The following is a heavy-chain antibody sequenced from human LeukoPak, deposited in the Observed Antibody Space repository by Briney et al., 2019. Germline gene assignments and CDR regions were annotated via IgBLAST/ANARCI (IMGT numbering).Heavy chain of an antibody. CDR1: GFTFSSYS. D-gene: IGHD2-15*01. CDR2: ISSSSSYI. Sequence: GGSLRLSCAASGFTFSSYSMNWVRQAPGKGLEWVSSISSSSSYIYYADSVKGRFTISRDNAKNSLYLQMNSLRAEDTAVYYCARDYPLVAAYYYYMDVWGKGTTVTVSS. J-gene: IGHJ6*03. CDR3: ARDYPLVAAYYYYMDV. V-gene: IGHV3-21*01.